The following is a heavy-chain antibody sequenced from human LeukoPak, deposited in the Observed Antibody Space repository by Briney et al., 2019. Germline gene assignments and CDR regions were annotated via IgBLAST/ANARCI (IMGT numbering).Heavy chain of an antibody. CDR1: GYTFSDYT. CDR2: ISSGGSVM. J-gene: IGHJ4*02. Sequence: GGSLRLSCGASGYTFSDYTMNWVRQAPGKGPEWISYISSGGSVMHYADSVKGRFTISRDNVENSLYLQMNSLRVEDTAVYYCTRDLEYWGQGVLVTVSA. V-gene: IGHV3-48*01. CDR3: TRDLEY.